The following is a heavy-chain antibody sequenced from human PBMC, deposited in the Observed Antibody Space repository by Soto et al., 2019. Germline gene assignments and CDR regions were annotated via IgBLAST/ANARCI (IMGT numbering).Heavy chain of an antibody. CDR1: DGSIRSSSYY. V-gene: IGHV4-39*01. CDR3: ARHLWFGELDY. Sequence: QLQLQESGPGLVKPSETLSLTCTVSDGSIRSSSYYWGWIRQPPGKGLEWIGSIYYSGSTYYNPSLKSRVTISVDTSKNHFSLKLSSVTAADTAVYYCARHLWFGELDYWGQGTLVTVSS. J-gene: IGHJ4*02. D-gene: IGHD3-10*01. CDR2: IYYSGST.